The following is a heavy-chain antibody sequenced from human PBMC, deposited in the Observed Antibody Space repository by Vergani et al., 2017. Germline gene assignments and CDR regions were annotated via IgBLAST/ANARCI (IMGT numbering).Heavy chain of an antibody. CDR2: IYSGGSST. V-gene: IGHV3-23*03. J-gene: IGHJ5*02. Sequence: EVQLLESGGGLVQPGGSLRLSCAASGFTFSSYAMSWVRQAPGKGLEWVSVIYSGGSSTYYADSVKGRFTISRDNSKNTLYLQMNSLRAEDTAVYYCAKDLGNWFDTWGQGTLVTVSS. CDR3: AKDLGNWFDT. CDR1: GFTFSSYA.